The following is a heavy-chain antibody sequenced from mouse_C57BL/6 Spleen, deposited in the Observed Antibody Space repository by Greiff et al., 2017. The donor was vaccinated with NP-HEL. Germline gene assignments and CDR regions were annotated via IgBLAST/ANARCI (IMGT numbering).Heavy chain of an antibody. Sequence: EVKVVESGGGLVKPGGSLKLSCAASGFTFSDYGMHWVRQAPEKGLEWVAYISSGSSTIYYADTVKGRVTISRDNAKNTLFLQMTSLRSEDTAMYYCAREDGPYYFDYWGQGTTLTVSS. CDR1: GFTFSDYG. CDR3: AREDGPYYFDY. V-gene: IGHV5-17*01. J-gene: IGHJ2*01. CDR2: ISSGSSTI.